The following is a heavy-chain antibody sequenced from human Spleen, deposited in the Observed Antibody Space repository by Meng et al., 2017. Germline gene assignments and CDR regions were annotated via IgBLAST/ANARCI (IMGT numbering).Heavy chain of an antibody. CDR1: GASISSGEFY. D-gene: IGHD5-18*01. CDR3: ARETVYSFIGGPFEY. V-gene: IGHV4-30-4*01. CDR2: IYNTGYS. Sequence: QVQLRESGPGLVKPSQTLSLTCTVSGASISSGEFYWSWLRQSPGKGLEWIGYIYNTGYSFYNPSLRSHVTLSIDTSNNQFSLRLTSMSAADTAVYYCARETVYSFIGGPFEYWGQGVLVTVSS. J-gene: IGHJ4*02.